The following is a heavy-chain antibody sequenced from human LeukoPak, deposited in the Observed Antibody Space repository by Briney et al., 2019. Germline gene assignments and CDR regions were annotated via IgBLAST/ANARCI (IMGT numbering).Heavy chain of an antibody. D-gene: IGHD3-10*01. Sequence: GASVKVSCKASGYTFTGYYMHWVRQAPGQGLEWMGRINPNSGGTNYAQKFQGRVTMTRDTSISTAYMELSRLRSDDTAVYYCARTGFLWFGESPGDYWGQGTLVTVSS. CDR2: INPNSGGT. CDR1: GYTFTGYY. CDR3: ARTGFLWFGESPGDY. J-gene: IGHJ4*02. V-gene: IGHV1-2*06.